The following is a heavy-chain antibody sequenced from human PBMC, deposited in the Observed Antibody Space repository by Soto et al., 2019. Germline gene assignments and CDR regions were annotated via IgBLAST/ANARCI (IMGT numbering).Heavy chain of an antibody. CDR3: ATDSREGGTSPPTWFDP. J-gene: IGHJ5*02. CDR1: GGTVSDYS. Sequence: QVQLVQSGAEVKEPGSSVNVSCKASGGTVSDYSISWVRQAPGQGLEWMGRIIPILDISNYAQRFQGRVTITPDKSTSTAYMGLTSLRSDDTAVYYCATDSREGGTSPPTWFDPWGQGTLVIVSS. V-gene: IGHV1-69*04. CDR2: IIPILDIS. D-gene: IGHD3-16*01.